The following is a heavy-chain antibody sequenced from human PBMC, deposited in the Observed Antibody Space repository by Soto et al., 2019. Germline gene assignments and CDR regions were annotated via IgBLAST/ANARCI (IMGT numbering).Heavy chain of an antibody. D-gene: IGHD1-26*01. Sequence: QMQLVQSGPEVKKPGTSVKVSCKASGFTFTSSAMQWVRQARGQRLEWIGWIVVGSGNTNYAQKFQERVTITRDMATITDYMELSSLRSEDTAVYYCAADIPVYSGSPYAFDIWGQGTMVTVSS. J-gene: IGHJ3*02. V-gene: IGHV1-58*02. CDR3: AADIPVYSGSPYAFDI. CDR1: GFTFTSSA. CDR2: IVVGSGNT.